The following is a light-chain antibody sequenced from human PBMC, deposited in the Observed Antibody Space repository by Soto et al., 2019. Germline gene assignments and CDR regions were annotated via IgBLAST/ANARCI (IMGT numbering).Light chain of an antibody. CDR2: GNN. CDR1: SSNIGAGYD. V-gene: IGLV1-40*03. CDR3: QSYDSSLSGSV. Sequence: QAVVTQPPSVSGAPGQRVTISCTGSSSNIGAGYDVHWYQQLPGTAPKLLIYGNNNRPSGVPDRFSGSKYGASGSLAITGLQAEDEADYYCQSYDSSLSGSVFGGGTKLTV. J-gene: IGLJ2*01.